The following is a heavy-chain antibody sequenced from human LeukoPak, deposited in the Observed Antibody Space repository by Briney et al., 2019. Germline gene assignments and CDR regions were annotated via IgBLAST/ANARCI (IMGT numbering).Heavy chain of an antibody. Sequence: GGSLRLSCAASGFIFNSYWMSWVRQAPGKGLEWVANINEDGSEKYYVDSVKGRFTISRDNAKNSLCLQMNSLRVEDTAVYYCASDTKVRAPWGQGTLVTVSS. CDR3: ASDTKVRAP. V-gene: IGHV3-7*01. CDR2: INEDGSEK. D-gene: IGHD2-2*01. CDR1: GFIFNSYW. J-gene: IGHJ5*02.